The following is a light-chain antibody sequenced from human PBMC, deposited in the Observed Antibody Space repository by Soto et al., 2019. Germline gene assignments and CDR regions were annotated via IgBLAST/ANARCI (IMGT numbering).Light chain of an antibody. V-gene: IGKV1-9*01. Sequence: IQLTQSPSSRSASVGDRVTITCRASQDIGIYLAWYQQKAGKAPKFLIYAASTLQSGVPSRFSGSGSGTEFTLTISNLQPDDFATYFCQQYNNYPRTFGQGTKVDIK. J-gene: IGKJ1*01. CDR3: QQYNNYPRT. CDR1: QDIGIY. CDR2: AAS.